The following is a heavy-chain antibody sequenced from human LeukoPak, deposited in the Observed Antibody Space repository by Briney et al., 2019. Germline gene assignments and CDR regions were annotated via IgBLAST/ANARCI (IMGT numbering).Heavy chain of an antibody. V-gene: IGHV3-23*01. J-gene: IGHJ4*02. CDR1: GFTFSSYA. Sequence: PGGSLRLSCAASGFTFSSYAMSWVRQAPGKGLEWVSAISGSGGSTYYADSVKGRFTISRDNSKNTLYLQMNSLRAEDTAVYYCAKDRGIFGVLIEAFDYWGQGTLVTVSS. CDR2: ISGSGGST. CDR3: AKDRGIFGVLIEAFDY. D-gene: IGHD3-3*01.